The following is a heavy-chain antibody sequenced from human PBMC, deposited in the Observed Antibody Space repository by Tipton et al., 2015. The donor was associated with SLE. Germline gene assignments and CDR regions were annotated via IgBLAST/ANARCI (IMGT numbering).Heavy chain of an antibody. Sequence: TLSLTCSVSGGAVIHNYWSWIRQPPGKGLEWIGYIHSSGTTKYNSSLRSRVTISVDTSKNQFSLRLTSVTAADAAVYYCARVDVGGMSGAFDLWGQGTLVSVSS. D-gene: IGHD1-26*01. CDR1: GGAVIHNY. J-gene: IGHJ4*02. V-gene: IGHV4-59*02. CDR3: ARVDVGGMSGAFDL. CDR2: IHSSGTT.